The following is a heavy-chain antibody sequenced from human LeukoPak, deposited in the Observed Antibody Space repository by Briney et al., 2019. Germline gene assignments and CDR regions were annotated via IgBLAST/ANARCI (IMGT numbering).Heavy chain of an antibody. CDR2: IRGDGNEK. J-gene: IGHJ4*02. CDR3: ARGGYTGSDVGDY. Sequence: GGSLRLSCAASGFSFSSYWMTWVRQAPGRGLEFVANIRGDGNEKYYMDFMKGRLTISRDNTENSLYLQMNSLRAEDTAIYYCARGGYTGSDVGDYWGQGTLVTVSS. CDR1: GFSFSSYW. D-gene: IGHD1-26*01. V-gene: IGHV3-7*01.